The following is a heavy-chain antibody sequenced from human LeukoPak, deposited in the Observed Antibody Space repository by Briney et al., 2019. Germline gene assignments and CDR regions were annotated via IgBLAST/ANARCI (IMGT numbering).Heavy chain of an antibody. CDR1: GGPISSYY. Sequence: SEPLTLPCTVSGGPISSYYWPCTRQPPGKGLVWIGYIYYSGSTNFNPSLKSRVRISVGTSKNQFSQMLSSVSAADTALYYCARDQGYSGSYFPHGNGAFDIWAQGTMVTVFS. CDR2: IYYSGST. D-gene: IGHD1-26*01. J-gene: IGHJ3*02. V-gene: IGHV4-59*12. CDR3: ARDQGYSGSYFPHGNGAFDI.